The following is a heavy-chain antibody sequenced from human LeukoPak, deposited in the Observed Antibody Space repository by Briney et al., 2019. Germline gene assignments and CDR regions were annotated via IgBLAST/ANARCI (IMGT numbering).Heavy chain of an antibody. CDR2: IVVGSGNT. Sequence: GASVKVSCKASGFTFTSSAVQWVRQARGQRLEWIGWIVVGSGNTNYAQKFQERVTITRDMSTSTAYMELSSLRSEDTAVYYCAAIGRITMVRGEKYYFDYWGQGTLVTVSP. CDR3: AAIGRITMVRGEKYYFDY. D-gene: IGHD3-10*01. CDR1: GFTFTSSA. J-gene: IGHJ4*02. V-gene: IGHV1-58*01.